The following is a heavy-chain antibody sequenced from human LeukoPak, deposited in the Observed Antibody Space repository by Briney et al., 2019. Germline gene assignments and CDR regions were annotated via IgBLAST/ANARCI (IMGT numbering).Heavy chain of an antibody. J-gene: IGHJ4*02. CDR3: ARLRNKYDTSGYYPFDY. V-gene: IGHV4-59*08. Sequence: PSETLSLTCTVSGGSISGYYWSWIRQPPGKGLEWIGYIYYSGGTNYNPSLKSRVTISVDTSKNQFSLKLSSVTAADTAVYYCARLRNKYDTSGYYPFDYWGQGTLATVSS. CDR1: GGSISGYY. CDR2: IYYSGGT. D-gene: IGHD3-22*01.